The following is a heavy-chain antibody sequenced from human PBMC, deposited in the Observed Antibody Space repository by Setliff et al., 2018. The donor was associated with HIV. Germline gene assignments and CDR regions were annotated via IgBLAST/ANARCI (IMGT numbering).Heavy chain of an antibody. CDR2: MNLNSDVA. D-gene: IGHD3-10*01. Sequence: ASVKVSCKSSGSTFNNYDIIWLRQATGQGLEWLGWMNLNSDVAGYAPGFHDRLTMTRSTSMDTTNLELRSLRSEDTAVYYCARGKGVRGVIITGGLDVWGKGTTGTVS. CDR3: ARGKGVRGVIITGGLDV. V-gene: IGHV1-8*01. CDR1: GSTFNNYD. J-gene: IGHJ6*03.